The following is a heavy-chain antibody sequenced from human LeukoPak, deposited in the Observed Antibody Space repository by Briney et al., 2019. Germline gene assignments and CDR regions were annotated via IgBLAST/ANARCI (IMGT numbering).Heavy chain of an antibody. J-gene: IGHJ4*02. Sequence: ASVKVSCKASGYTFTSYDINWVRQATGQGLEWMGWMNPNSGNTGYAQKFQGRVTITRNTSISTAYMELSSLRSEDTAVYYCLFGYSGYDQGLGWGQGTLVTVSS. CDR2: MNPNSGNT. CDR1: GYTFTSYD. V-gene: IGHV1-8*03. D-gene: IGHD5-12*01. CDR3: LFGYSGYDQGLG.